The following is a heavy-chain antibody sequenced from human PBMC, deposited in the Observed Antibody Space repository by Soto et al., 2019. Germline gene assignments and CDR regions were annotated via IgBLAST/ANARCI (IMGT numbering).Heavy chain of an antibody. D-gene: IGHD4-17*01. CDR1: GYTLTELS. V-gene: IGHV1-24*01. Sequence: QVQLVQSGAEVKKPGASVKVSCKVSGYTLTELSMHWVRQAPGKGLEWMGGFDPEDGETIYAQKFQARVTMTEATSTDPAYMALSSLGPEDTAVYYCATWTPGDYGDYVVGGNGMDVWGQGTTVTVSS. J-gene: IGHJ6*02. CDR2: FDPEDGET. CDR3: ATWTPGDYGDYVVGGNGMDV.